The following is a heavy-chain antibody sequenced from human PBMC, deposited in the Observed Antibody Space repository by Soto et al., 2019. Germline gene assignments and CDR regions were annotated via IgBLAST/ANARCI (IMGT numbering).Heavy chain of an antibody. V-gene: IGHV3-30*18. CDR1: GFTFSNFG. J-gene: IGHJ4*02. D-gene: IGHD5-12*01. Sequence: QVQLVESGGGVVQPGRSRRLSCAASGFTFSNFGMHWVRQAPGKGLEWVAVISYDGSNKYHADSVKGRFTISRDNSRNTLYLQMNSLRLDDTAVYYCAKDAPRYSGFDFSQWGQGTLVTVSS. CDR2: ISYDGSNK. CDR3: AKDAPRYSGFDFSQ.